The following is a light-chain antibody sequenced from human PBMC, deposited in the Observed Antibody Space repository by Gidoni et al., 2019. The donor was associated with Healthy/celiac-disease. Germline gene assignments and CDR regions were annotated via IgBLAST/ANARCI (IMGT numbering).Light chain of an antibody. Sequence: EIVLPQSPGTLSLSPGERATLSCRASQSVSSSYLAWYQQKPGQAPRLLIYGESSRATGIPDRFSGSGSGTDFTLTISRLEPEDFAVYYCQQYGSSLLTFGGGTKVEIK. CDR2: GES. CDR3: QQYGSSLLT. CDR1: QSVSSSY. V-gene: IGKV3-20*01. J-gene: IGKJ4*01.